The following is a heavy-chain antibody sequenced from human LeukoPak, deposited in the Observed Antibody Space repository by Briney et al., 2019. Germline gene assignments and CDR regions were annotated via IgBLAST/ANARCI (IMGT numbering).Heavy chain of an antibody. V-gene: IGHV3-30*02. CDR3: AKAGDWSGYLYYFDY. D-gene: IGHD3-3*01. Sequence: PGGSLRLSCAASGFTFSSYGMHWVRQAPGKGLEWVAIIRYDGSNKYYADSVKGRFTISRDNSKNTLYLQMNSLRAEDTAVYYCAKAGDWSGYLYYFDYWGQGTLVTVSS. CDR2: IRYDGSNK. J-gene: IGHJ4*02. CDR1: GFTFSSYG.